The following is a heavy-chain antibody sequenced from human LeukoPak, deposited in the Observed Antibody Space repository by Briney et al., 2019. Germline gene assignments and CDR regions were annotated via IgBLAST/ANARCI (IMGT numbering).Heavy chain of an antibody. V-gene: IGHV1-2*02. J-gene: IGHJ4*02. Sequence: ASVKVSCKASGYTFTGYYMHWVRQAPGQGLEWMGWINPNSGGTNYAQKFQGRVTMTRDTSISTAYMELSRLRSDDTAVYYCARDPPYDSSGHLDYWGQGTLVTVSS. CDR1: GYTFTGYY. D-gene: IGHD3-22*01. CDR3: ARDPPYDSSGHLDY. CDR2: INPNSGGT.